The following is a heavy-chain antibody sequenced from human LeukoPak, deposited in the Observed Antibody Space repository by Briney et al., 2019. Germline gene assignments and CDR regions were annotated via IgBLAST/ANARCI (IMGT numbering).Heavy chain of an antibody. CDR2: MNPNSGNT. V-gene: IGHV1-8*03. CDR1: GYTFTSYD. J-gene: IGHJ4*02. Sequence: ASVKVSCKASGYTFTSYDINWVRQATGQGLEWMGWMNPNSGNTGYAQKFQGRVTITRNTSISTAYMELSSLRSEDTAVYYCARGGTYYDSSGQSGGYWGQGTLVTVSS. D-gene: IGHD3-22*01. CDR3: ARGGTYYDSSGQSGGY.